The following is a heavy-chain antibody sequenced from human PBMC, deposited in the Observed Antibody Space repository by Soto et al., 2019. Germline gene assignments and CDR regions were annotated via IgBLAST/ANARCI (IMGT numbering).Heavy chain of an antibody. CDR2: FYHSGST. J-gene: IGHJ4*02. V-gene: IGHV4-30-2*01. D-gene: IGHD4-17*01. CDR3: ATLDDYGGFHH. Sequence: QLQLQESGSGLVKPSQTLSLTCAVSGVSISSTDYSWSWIRQPPGKGLEWIGYFYHSGSTYDNPSLKSRVTISIDRSKNQFSLHLASVTAADTAVYYCATLDDYGGFHHWGQGALVTVSS. CDR1: GVSISSTDYS.